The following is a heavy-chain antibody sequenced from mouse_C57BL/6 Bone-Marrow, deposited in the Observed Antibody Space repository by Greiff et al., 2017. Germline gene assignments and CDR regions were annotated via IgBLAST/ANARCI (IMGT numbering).Heavy chain of an antibody. Sequence: QVQLQQPGAELVKPGASVKLSCKASGYTFTSYWMHWVKQRPGQGLEWIGLVYPYNGGTSYNQKFKGKATLTVDTSSSTAYMELNSLTSEDSAVYYWARATKFSCAYWGKGTLVTVSA. J-gene: IGHJ3*01. D-gene: IGHD6-1*01. V-gene: IGHV1-64*01. CDR3: ARATKFSCAY. CDR2: VYPYNGGT. CDR1: GYTFTSYW.